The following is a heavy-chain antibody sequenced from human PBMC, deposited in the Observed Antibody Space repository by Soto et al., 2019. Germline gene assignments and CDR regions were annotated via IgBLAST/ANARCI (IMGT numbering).Heavy chain of an antibody. CDR1: GDSVSRGSYH. D-gene: IGHD7-27*01. V-gene: IGHV4-61*01. CDR2: KPYTGSP. J-gene: IGHJ4*02. CDR3: AKVGWGGDS. Sequence: SETLSLTCSVSGDSVSRGSYHWSWIRQPPGKGLEWIGFKPYTGSPDYNPSLKSRVVISIDWSKNQFSLKLSSVTATGTAVYFCAKVGWGGDSWGQGTLVTVSS.